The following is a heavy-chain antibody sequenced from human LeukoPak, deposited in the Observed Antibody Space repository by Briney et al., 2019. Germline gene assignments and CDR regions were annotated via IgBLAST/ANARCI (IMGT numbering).Heavy chain of an antibody. CDR2: ISGSGGST. D-gene: IGHD2-2*02. J-gene: IGHJ5*02. CDR1: GFTFSSYA. CDR3: AKDSGVVVPAAIIPNWFDP. V-gene: IGHV3-23*01. Sequence: GGSLTLSCAASGFTFSSYAMSWVRQAPGKGLEWVSAISGSGGSTYYADSVKGRFTISRDNSKNTLYLQMNSLRAEDTAVYYCAKDSGVVVPAAIIPNWFDPWGQGTLVTVSS.